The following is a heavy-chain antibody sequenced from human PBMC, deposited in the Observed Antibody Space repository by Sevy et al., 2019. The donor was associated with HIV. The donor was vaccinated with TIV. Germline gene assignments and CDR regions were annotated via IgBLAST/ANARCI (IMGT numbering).Heavy chain of an antibody. CDR1: GDSIISNIHY. J-gene: IGHJ5*02. V-gene: IGHV4-39*01. CDR2: IYYTGRT. Sequence: SETLSLTCTVSGDSIISNIHYWGWIRQSPGKGLEWIGSIYYTGRTYYSPSLKSRVTVSIDTSKNQFSLNLNSVTAADTAVYSRARHRNPSGAPGRFASWGRGTLVTVSS. D-gene: IGHD1-26*01. CDR3: ARHRNPSGAPGRFAS.